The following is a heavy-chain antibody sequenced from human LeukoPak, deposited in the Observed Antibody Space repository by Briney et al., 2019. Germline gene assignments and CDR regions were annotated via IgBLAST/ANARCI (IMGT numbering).Heavy chain of an antibody. CDR1: GGSISSSSYY. CDR3: ARLRGSSWYFDY. D-gene: IGHD6-13*01. V-gene: IGHV4-39*01. Sequence: SETLSLTCTVSGGSISSSSYYWGWIRQPPGKGLEWIGSIYYSGSTYYNPSLKSRVTIPVDTSKNQFSLKLSSVTAADTAVYYCARLRGSSWYFDYWGQGTLVTVSS. CDR2: IYYSGST. J-gene: IGHJ4*02.